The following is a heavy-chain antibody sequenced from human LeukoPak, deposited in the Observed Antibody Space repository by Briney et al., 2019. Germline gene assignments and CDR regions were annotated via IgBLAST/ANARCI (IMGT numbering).Heavy chain of an antibody. J-gene: IGHJ4*02. CDR3: ASRIVGTPDYFEY. CDR1: GFTFSTYW. Sequence: GGSLRLSCAASGFTFSTYWMSWVRQAPGKGLEWVANIMQDGNEKYYVDSVRGRFTISRDNAKNSLYLQMNSLRVEDTAVYLCASRIVGTPDYFEYWGQGTLVTVSS. CDR2: IMQDGNEK. D-gene: IGHD1-26*01. V-gene: IGHV3-7*01.